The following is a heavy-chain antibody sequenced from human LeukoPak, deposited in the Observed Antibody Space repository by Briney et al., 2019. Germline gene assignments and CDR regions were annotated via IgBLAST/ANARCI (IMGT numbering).Heavy chain of an antibody. J-gene: IGHJ4*02. V-gene: IGHV1-69*01. CDR2: IIPVFGTA. CDR1: GGTFSSYA. Sequence: SVKVSCKASGGTFSSYAISWVRQAPGQGLEWMGGIIPVFGTANYAQKFQGRVTITADESTSTAYMELSSLRSEDTAVYYCATSQNETRYSSGWSYYFDYWGQGTLVTVSS. D-gene: IGHD6-19*01. CDR3: ATSQNETRYSSGWSYYFDY.